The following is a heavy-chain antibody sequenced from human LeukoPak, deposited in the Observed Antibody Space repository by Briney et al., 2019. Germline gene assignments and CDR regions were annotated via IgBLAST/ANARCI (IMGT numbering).Heavy chain of an antibody. CDR2: INSDGSST. V-gene: IGHV3-74*01. Sequence: GGSLRLSCAASGFTFSSYWMHWVRQAPGKGLVWVSRINSDGSSTSYADSVKGRFTTSRDNAKNTLYLQMNSLRAEDTAVYYCARVPIVGATILWGQGTLVTVSS. CDR3: ARVPIVGATIL. CDR1: GFTFSSYW. J-gene: IGHJ4*02. D-gene: IGHD1-26*01.